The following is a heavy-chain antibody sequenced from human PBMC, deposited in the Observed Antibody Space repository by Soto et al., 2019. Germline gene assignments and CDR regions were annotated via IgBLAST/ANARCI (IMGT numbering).Heavy chain of an antibody. CDR3: ARGDPGYSYGKIDY. Sequence: GGSLRLSCAASGFTFTVYWMHWVRQAPGKGLVWVSRVNSDGTGTTYADSVKGRFTVSRDNAKNTLYLQMDSLRAEDTALYYCARGDPGYSYGKIDYWGQGTLVTVSS. J-gene: IGHJ4*02. V-gene: IGHV3-74*01. CDR1: GFTFTVYW. D-gene: IGHD5-18*01. CDR2: VNSDGTGT.